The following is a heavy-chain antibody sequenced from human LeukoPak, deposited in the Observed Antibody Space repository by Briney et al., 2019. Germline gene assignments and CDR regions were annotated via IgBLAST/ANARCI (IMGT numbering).Heavy chain of an antibody. CDR2: IYYSGST. V-gene: IGHV4-39*07. Sequence: SSETLSLTCTVSGGSISSSSYYWGWIRQPPGKGLEWIGNIYYSGSTYYNPSLKSRVTISLDTSKNQFSLKLSSVTAADTAVYYCARLAVRDYYGSGSYYRAIDYWGQGTLVTVSS. CDR3: ARLAVRDYYGSGSYYRAIDY. CDR1: GGSISSSSYY. D-gene: IGHD3-10*01. J-gene: IGHJ4*02.